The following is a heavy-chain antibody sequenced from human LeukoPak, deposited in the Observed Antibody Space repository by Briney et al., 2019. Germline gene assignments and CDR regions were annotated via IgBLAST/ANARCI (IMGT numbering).Heavy chain of an antibody. CDR3: ARGSALFDY. V-gene: IGHV5-51*01. CDR2: IYPGDSDT. Sequence: GESLKISCKGAGYDFPYYWVAWVRQMPGKGLEWMGIIYPGDSDTRYSPSFQGQVTISADKSISTAYLQWSSLKASDTAMYYCARGSALFDYWGQGTLVTVSS. D-gene: IGHD2-15*01. J-gene: IGHJ4*02. CDR1: GYDFPYYW.